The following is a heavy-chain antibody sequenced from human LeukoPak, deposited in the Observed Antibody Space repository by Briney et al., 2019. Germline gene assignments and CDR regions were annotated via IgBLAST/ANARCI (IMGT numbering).Heavy chain of an antibody. Sequence: GASVKVSCRASGYTFTSYGISWVRQAPGQGLEWMGWISAYNGNTNYAQKLQGRVTMTTDTSTSTAYMELRSLRSDDTAVYYCAREGGCSSTSCYQGAFDIWGQGTMVTVSS. V-gene: IGHV1-18*01. CDR1: GYTFTSYG. CDR2: ISAYNGNT. J-gene: IGHJ3*02. D-gene: IGHD2-2*01. CDR3: AREGGCSSTSCYQGAFDI.